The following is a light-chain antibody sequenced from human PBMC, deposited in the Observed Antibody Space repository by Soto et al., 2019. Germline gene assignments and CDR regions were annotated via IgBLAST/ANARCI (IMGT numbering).Light chain of an antibody. Sequence: IVVTQSPGTLSLSPGERATLSCRASETVSSNYLAWYQRKPGQAPRLLIYSASTRATGIPDRFSGSGSGADFTLTITRLEPEDFGVYYCHQYGRAPRTFGQGTKADIK. CDR2: SAS. J-gene: IGKJ1*01. V-gene: IGKV3-20*01. CDR3: HQYGRAPRT. CDR1: ETVSSNY.